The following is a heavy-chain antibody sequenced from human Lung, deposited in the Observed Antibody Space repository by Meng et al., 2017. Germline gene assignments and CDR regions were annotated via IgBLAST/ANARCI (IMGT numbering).Heavy chain of an antibody. CDR2: INHSEST. J-gene: IGHJ4*02. Sequence: VQLRQVGAGLLTPSETLSLTCVVSGGSFSDYYWSWIRQPPGKGLEWIGEINHSESTNYNPSLESRATISVDTSQNNLSLKLSSVTAADSAVYYCARGPTTMAHDFDYWGQGTLVTVSS. CDR3: ARGPTTMAHDFDY. CDR1: GGSFSDYY. V-gene: IGHV4-34*01. D-gene: IGHD4-11*01.